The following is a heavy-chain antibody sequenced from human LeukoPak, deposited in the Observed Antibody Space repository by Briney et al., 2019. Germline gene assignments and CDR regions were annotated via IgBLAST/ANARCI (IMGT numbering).Heavy chain of an antibody. Sequence: GGSLRLSCAASGFTFSDFEMNWVWQAPGKGLEWISYISSDGGTELYADSVRGRFTISRDNAKNSLYLQMNSPTAEDTAVYYCATLGHPFDYWGQGRLVTVSS. J-gene: IGHJ4*02. CDR2: ISSDGGTE. V-gene: IGHV3-48*03. CDR1: GFTFSDFE. CDR3: ATLGHPFDY.